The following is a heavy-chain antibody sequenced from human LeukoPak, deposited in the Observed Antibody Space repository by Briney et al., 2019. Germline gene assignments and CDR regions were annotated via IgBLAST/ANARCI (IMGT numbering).Heavy chain of an antibody. CDR2: IYHSGST. D-gene: IGHD2-2*01. CDR1: GYSISSGYY. J-gene: IGHJ4*02. CDR3: ARVFGYRSSTSCPRFFDY. V-gene: IGHV4-38-2*02. Sequence: SETLSLTCTVSGYSISSGYYWGWIRQPPGKGLEWIGSIYHSGSTYYNPSLKSRVTISVDTSKNQFSLKLSSVTAADTAVYYCARVFGYRSSTSCPRFFDYWGQGTLVTVSS.